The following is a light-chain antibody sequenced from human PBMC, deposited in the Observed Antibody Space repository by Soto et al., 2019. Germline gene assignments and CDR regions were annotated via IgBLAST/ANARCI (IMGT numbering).Light chain of an antibody. CDR2: GNV. CDR3: QSYDSSLSGYV. V-gene: IGLV1-40*01. CDR1: SSNIGAGFD. J-gene: IGLJ1*01. Sequence: QSVLTQPPSVSGAPGQRVTISCTGSSSNIGAGFDVHWYQQLPGTAPKLLIYGNVDRPSGVPDRFSGSKSGTSASLAITGLKAEDEADYYCQSYDSSLSGYVFGTGTQLTVL.